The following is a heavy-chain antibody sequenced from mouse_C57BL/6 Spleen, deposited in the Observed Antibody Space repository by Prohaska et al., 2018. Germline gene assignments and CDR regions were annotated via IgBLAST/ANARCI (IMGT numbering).Heavy chain of an antibody. Sequence: VRLLDSGHVLMHPGVSLKLSCAASGIDISIYCMSWVRRAPGKGREWIGEINPESSTINYAPSLKDKLIISRENAKNTLYRQMSKVRSGDTALYWCASRNWDGYFDVWGKGTTLTVSS. V-gene: IGHV4-1*01. CDR2: INPESSTI. CDR1: GIDISIYC. D-gene: IGHD4-1*01. J-gene: IGHJ1*03. CDR3: ASRNWDGYFDV.